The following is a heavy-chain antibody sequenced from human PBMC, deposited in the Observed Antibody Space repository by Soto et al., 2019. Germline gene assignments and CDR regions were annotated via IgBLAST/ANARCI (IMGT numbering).Heavy chain of an antibody. J-gene: IGHJ6*02. CDR3: ASDLDDRWGGARYYYGMDV. CDR1: GYTFTSYG. CDR2: ISAYNGNT. V-gene: IGHV1-18*01. D-gene: IGHD3-10*01. Sequence: QVQLVQSGAEVKKPRASVKVSCKASGYTFTSYGISWVRQAPGQGLEWMGWISAYNGNTNYAQKLQGRVTMTTDTATSTAYMELRSLRSDDTAVYYYASDLDDRWGGARYYYGMDVWGQGTTVTVPS.